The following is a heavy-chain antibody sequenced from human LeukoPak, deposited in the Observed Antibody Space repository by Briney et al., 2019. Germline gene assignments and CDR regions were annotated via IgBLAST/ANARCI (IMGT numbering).Heavy chain of an antibody. CDR1: GFTFSSST. V-gene: IGHV3-48*04. CDR2: ISGGSSTR. J-gene: IGHJ4*02. Sequence: GGSLRLSCAASGFTFSSSTMNWVRQAPGKGLEWVSYISGGSSTRDYADSVKGRFTISRDNAKNSLYLQMNSLRAEDTAVYYCAKDPRVATIEIFDYWGPGTLVTVSS. CDR3: AKDPRVATIEIFDY. D-gene: IGHD5-12*01.